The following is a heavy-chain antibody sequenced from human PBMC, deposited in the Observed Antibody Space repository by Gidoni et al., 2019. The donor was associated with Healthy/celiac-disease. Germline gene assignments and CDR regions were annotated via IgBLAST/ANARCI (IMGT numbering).Heavy chain of an antibody. J-gene: IGHJ4*02. Sequence: EVQLVESGGGLVQPGGSLRLSCAASGFTFSSYEMNWVRQAPGKGLEWVSYISSSGSTIYYADSVKGRFTISRDNAKNSLYLQMNSLRAEDTAVYYCVRSYGDYFDYWGQGTLVTVSS. CDR3: VRSYGDYFDY. D-gene: IGHD4-17*01. CDR2: ISSSGSTI. CDR1: GFTFSSYE. V-gene: IGHV3-48*03.